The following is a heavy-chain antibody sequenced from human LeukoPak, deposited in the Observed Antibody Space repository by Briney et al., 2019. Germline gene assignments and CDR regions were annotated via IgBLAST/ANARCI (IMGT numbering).Heavy chain of an antibody. D-gene: IGHD4-17*01. V-gene: IGHV3-30*18. J-gene: IGHJ6*03. CDR1: GFTFSSYG. CDR2: ISYDGSNK. CDR3: AKDAGGDSFYYYYMDV. Sequence: GGSLRLSCAASGFTFSSYGMHWVRQAPGKGLEWVAVISYDGSNKYYADSVKGRFTISRDNSKNTLYLQMSSLRAEDTAVYYCAKDAGGDSFYYYYMDVWGKGTTVTVSS.